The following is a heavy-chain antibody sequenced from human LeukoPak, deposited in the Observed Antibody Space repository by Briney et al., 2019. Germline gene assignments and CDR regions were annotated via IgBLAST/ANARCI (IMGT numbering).Heavy chain of an antibody. Sequence: PSQTLSLTCTVSGGSISSVRYYWSRIRHPAGKGLEWVGRIYTSGSTYYNPSLKSRVTISVDTSKNQFSLKLSSVTAADTAVYYCARDQGQLALDNWFDPWGQGTLVTVSS. D-gene: IGHD6-13*01. J-gene: IGHJ5*02. V-gene: IGHV4-61*02. CDR3: ARDQGQLALDNWFDP. CDR2: IYTSGST. CDR1: GGSISSVRYY.